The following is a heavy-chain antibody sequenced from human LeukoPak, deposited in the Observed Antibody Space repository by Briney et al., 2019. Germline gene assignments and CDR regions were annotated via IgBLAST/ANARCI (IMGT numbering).Heavy chain of an antibody. D-gene: IGHD2-21*02. V-gene: IGHV4-39*01. J-gene: IGHJ4*02. CDR3: ASRAAYCGGDCPQGPVDY. Sequence: PSETLSLTCTVSGGSISSSSYYWGWIRQPPGKGLEWIGSIYYSGSTYYNPSLKSRVTISVDTSKNQFSLKLSSVTAADTAVYYCASRAAYCGGDCPQGPVDYWGQGTLVTVSS. CDR1: GGSISSSSYY. CDR2: IYYSGST.